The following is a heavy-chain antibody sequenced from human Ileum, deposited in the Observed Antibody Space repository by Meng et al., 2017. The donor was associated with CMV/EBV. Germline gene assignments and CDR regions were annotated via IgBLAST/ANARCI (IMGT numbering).Heavy chain of an antibody. CDR1: GVSISPYS. CDR2: FYTVGPN. Sequence: LPGSFPGLGTPSKTPPPTCTGSGVSISPYSWNWIRQPTQNELEWIGRFYTVGPNDYNPSLKSRVTMSVDTSKNQCFLNLSSVTAADTAVYYCARGQTVRGFEYWGLGILVTVSS. D-gene: IGHD3-10*01. V-gene: IGHV4-4*07. J-gene: IGHJ4*02. CDR3: ARGQTVRGFEY.